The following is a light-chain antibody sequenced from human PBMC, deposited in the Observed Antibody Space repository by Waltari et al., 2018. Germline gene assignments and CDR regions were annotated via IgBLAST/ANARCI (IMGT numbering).Light chain of an antibody. Sequence: DVVMTQSPLSLPVTPGEPASISCRSSESLLHSNGNTYLAWYLQKPGQSPQFLIYLGFTRASGVPDRFSGSGSGTDFTLKISRVEAEDVGIYYCMQAIRTPRTFAQGTKVEIK. CDR1: ESLLHSNGNTY. V-gene: IGKV2-28*01. CDR2: LGF. J-gene: IGKJ1*01. CDR3: MQAIRTPRT.